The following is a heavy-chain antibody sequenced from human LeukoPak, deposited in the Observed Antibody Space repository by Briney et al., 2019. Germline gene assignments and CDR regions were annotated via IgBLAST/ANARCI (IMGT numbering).Heavy chain of an antibody. D-gene: IGHD4-17*01. CDR1: GYTFTRHA. J-gene: IGHJ5*02. CDR3: ATVTRVTTLDH. Sequence: ASVKVSCKASGYTFTRHAIHWVRQAPGQRLEWMGWINAGNGDTKYSQKFQGRVTFTGDTSASTAYMELSSLKSEDTAVYYCATVTRVTTLDHWGQGTLVTVSS. V-gene: IGHV1-3*01. CDR2: INAGNGDT.